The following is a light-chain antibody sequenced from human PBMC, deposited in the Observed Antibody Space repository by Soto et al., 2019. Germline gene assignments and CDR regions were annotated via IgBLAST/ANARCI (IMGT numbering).Light chain of an antibody. J-gene: IGKJ2*01. CDR3: QQYNSYPYT. Sequence: DIQMTQSPSTLSASIGHRVTITCRASQRISIWLAWYQQKPGEAPKLLVFKASSLESGVPLRFSGSGSGTEFTLTISSLQPDDFATYYCQQYNSYPYTFGQGTKLEIK. CDR2: KAS. CDR1: QRISIW. V-gene: IGKV1-5*03.